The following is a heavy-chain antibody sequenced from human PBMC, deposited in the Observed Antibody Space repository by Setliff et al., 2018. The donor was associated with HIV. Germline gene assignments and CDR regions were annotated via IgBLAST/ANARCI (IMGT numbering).Heavy chain of an antibody. CDR2: IDYSGIT. J-gene: IGHJ4*02. CDR1: GVSITDTNYY. CDR3: VRELGRLVDY. V-gene: IGHV4-39*07. Sequence: PSETLSLTCIVSGVSITDTNYYWGWIRQPPGKGLEWIGAIDYSGITYYNPSLKSRVTVSIDTSKSQASLNLNSVTAADSAVYYCVRELGRLVDYWGQGALVTVSS.